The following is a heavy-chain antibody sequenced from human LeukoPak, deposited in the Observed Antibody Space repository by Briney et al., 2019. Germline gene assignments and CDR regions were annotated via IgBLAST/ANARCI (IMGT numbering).Heavy chain of an antibody. CDR2: IESDGTNK. CDR3: ARQEIILDD. Sequence: GRPLRLSCVASGFTFSRHTIHWVRQAPGKGLEWVAVIESDGTNKYNANSVKGRFTISRDNSKNTLYLQMNSLRPADTPLYFCARQEIILDDWGQGTLVTASS. V-gene: IGHV3-30-3*01. CDR1: GFTFSRHT. D-gene: IGHD5-24*01. J-gene: IGHJ4*02.